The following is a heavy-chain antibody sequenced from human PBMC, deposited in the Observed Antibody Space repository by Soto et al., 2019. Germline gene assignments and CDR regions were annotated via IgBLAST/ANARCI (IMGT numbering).Heavy chain of an antibody. V-gene: IGHV4-61*01. CDR3: EREVYRSGWYGGYFDS. CDR2: IYYSGST. D-gene: IGHD6-19*01. CDR1: GGSVSSGSYF. Sequence: SETLSLTCTVSGGSVSSGSYFWSWIRQPPGKGLEWIGYIYYSGSTNYNPSLKSRVTIPVDTSKNQFSLKLSSVTAADTAVYYCEREVYRSGWYGGYFDSWGQGTLVTV. J-gene: IGHJ4*02.